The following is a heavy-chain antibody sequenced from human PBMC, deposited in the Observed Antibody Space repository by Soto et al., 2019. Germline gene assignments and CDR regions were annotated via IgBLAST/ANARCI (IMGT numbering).Heavy chain of an antibody. Sequence: GGSLRLSCAASGLSVSNNYMSWVRQAPGKGLEWVAVIYSGGSTYYADSVKGRFTILRDNSKNTLHLQMNSLRAEDTAVYYCARGAYSSSSGGWFDPWGQGTLVTVSS. CDR2: IYSGGST. V-gene: IGHV3-53*01. CDR1: GLSVSNNY. D-gene: IGHD6-6*01. J-gene: IGHJ5*02. CDR3: ARGAYSSSSGGWFDP.